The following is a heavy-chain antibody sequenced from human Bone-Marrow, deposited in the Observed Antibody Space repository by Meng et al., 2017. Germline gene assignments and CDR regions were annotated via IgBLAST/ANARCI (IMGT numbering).Heavy chain of an antibody. J-gene: IGHJ4*02. CDR2: IYPGDSET. Sequence: GESLKISCKGSGYTFTTYWIAWVRQMPGKGLEWMGTIYPGDSETRYRPSFQGQVTISADQSISTAYLQWSSLKASETAMYYRARRHSDYFFDYWGQGVLVTVSS. CDR1: GYTFTTYW. V-gene: IGHV5-51*01. CDR3: ARRHSDYFFDY. D-gene: IGHD4-11*01.